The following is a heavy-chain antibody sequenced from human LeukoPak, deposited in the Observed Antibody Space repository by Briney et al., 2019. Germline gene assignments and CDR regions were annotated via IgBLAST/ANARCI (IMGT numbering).Heavy chain of an antibody. CDR3: ARAFGEVWAFDI. CDR2: VNPNSGST. J-gene: IGHJ3*02. Sequence: ASVKVSCKASGYTFINYYMHWVRQAPGQGLECMGIVNPNSGSTNYAQKFQGRVTMARDTSTSTVYMELNSLRSGDTAVYYCARAFGEVWAFDIWGQGTMVTISS. V-gene: IGHV1-46*01. CDR1: GYTFINYY. D-gene: IGHD3-10*01.